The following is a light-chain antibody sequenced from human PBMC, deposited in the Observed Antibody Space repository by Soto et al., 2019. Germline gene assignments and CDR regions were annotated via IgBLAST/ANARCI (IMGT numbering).Light chain of an antibody. CDR2: GAS. CDR1: QGVSSRY. CDR3: QLYGSSPPELT. Sequence: EIVLTQSPGTLSLSPGERATLSCRASQGVSSRYLAWYQQKPGQAPRLLMYGASSRATGIPDRFSGSGSGTDFTLTISRLKPEDFAVYYCQLYGSSPPELTFGGGTKVDIK. J-gene: IGKJ4*01. V-gene: IGKV3-20*01.